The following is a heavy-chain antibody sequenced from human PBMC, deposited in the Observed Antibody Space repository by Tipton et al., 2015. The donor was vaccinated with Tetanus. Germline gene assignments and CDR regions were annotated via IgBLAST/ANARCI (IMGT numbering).Heavy chain of an antibody. Sequence: SGFIFSSYGIHWVRQAPGKGLEWVAVSWYDGTDTYYADSVKGRFTLSRDNSKNTLYLQMNSLRVEDTAVYYCAREADCSGGSCFSGDFDNWGQGIQVTVSS. V-gene: IGHV3-33*01. CDR3: AREADCSGGSCFSGDFDN. J-gene: IGHJ4*02. D-gene: IGHD2-15*01. CDR2: SWYDGTDT. CDR1: GFIFSSYG.